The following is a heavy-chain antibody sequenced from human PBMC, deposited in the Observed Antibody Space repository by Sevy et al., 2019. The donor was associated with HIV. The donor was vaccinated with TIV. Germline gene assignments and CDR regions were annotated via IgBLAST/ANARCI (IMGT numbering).Heavy chain of an antibody. CDR2: INHSGST. CDR3: ARGGQRGYCSSTSCYEGAFDI. J-gene: IGHJ3*02. CDR1: GGSFSGYY. V-gene: IGHV4-34*01. Sequence: SETLSLTCAVYGGSFSGYYWSWIHQPPGKGLEWIGEINHSGSTNYNPSLKSRVTISVDTSKNQFSLKLSSVTAADTAGYYCARGGQRGYCSSTSCYEGAFDIWGQGTMVTVSS. D-gene: IGHD2-2*01.